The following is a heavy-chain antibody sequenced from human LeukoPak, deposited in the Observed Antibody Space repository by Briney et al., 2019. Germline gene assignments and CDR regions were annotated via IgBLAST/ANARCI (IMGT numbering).Heavy chain of an antibody. CDR2: ISGSGGST. Sequence: GGSLRLSCAASGFTFSSYGMSWVRQAPGKGLEWVSAISGSGGSTYYADSVKDRFTISRDNSKNTLYLQMNSLRAEDTAVYYCAKQSIWYDILTGYYTTYFDYWGQGALVTVSS. D-gene: IGHD3-9*01. V-gene: IGHV3-23*01. J-gene: IGHJ4*02. CDR3: AKQSIWYDILTGYYTTYFDY. CDR1: GFTFSSYG.